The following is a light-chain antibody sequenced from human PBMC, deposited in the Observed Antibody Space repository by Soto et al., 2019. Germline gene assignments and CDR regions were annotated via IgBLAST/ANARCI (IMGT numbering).Light chain of an antibody. J-gene: IGKJ1*01. CDR2: DAS. CDR1: QSISSW. Sequence: DIQMTQSPSTLSATAGDRVTITCRASQSISSWLAWYQHKPGKAPKLLIYDASNLDSGVPSRFSGSGSETHFTLTITSLQPEDFATYFCQQTYSAPPWTFGPGTKVDIK. V-gene: IGKV1-5*01. CDR3: QQTYSAPPWT.